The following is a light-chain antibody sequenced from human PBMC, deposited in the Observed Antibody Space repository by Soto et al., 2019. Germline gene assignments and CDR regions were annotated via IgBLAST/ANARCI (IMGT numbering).Light chain of an antibody. V-gene: IGKV3-15*01. CDR2: DAS. CDR1: QSLRSS. CDR3: QQYGSLSWT. J-gene: IGKJ1*01. Sequence: ETMMTQSPDTLSVSLGERATLSCRASQSLRSSLAWYQQKPGQAPRLLIYDASTRATGIPARFSGSGSGTDFTLTISGLQSEDFAVYYCQQYGSLSWTFGQGTKVDIK.